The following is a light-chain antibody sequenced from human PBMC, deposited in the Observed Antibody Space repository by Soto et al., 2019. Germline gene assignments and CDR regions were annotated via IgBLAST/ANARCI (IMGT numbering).Light chain of an antibody. J-gene: IGLJ2*01. Sequence: QSVLTQPPSASGTPGQRVTISCSGSRSNIGSNTVNWYQQLPGTAPKLLIYSNNQRPSGVPDRFSGSKSGTSASLAISGLQSEDEADYYCAAWDDSLNGHVVFGGGTKRPS. CDR3: AAWDDSLNGHVV. V-gene: IGLV1-44*01. CDR2: SNN. CDR1: RSNIGSNT.